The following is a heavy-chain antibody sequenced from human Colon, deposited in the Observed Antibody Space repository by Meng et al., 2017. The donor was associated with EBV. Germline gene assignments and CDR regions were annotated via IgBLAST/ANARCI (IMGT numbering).Heavy chain of an antibody. CDR1: GDSITSGDYS. Sequence: QVQLQESGSGLVRPSQTLSLTCAVSGDSITSGDYSWTWIRQPPGKGLEWIGCIYHGVNIYYTPSLRSRVTISVDKSRNQFSLKLTSVSAADTAVYYCGRDTRRGGGWFDPWGQGTLVTVSS. CDR3: GRDTRRGGGWFDP. J-gene: IGHJ5*02. CDR2: IYHGVNI. V-gene: IGHV4-30-2*01. D-gene: IGHD3-10*01.